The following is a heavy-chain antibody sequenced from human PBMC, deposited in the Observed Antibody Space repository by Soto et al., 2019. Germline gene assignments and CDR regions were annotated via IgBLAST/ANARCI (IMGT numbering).Heavy chain of an antibody. D-gene: IGHD3-3*01. J-gene: IGHJ4*02. CDR3: AKDTYYDFWSGPTLGY. Sequence: DVQLVESGGGLVQPGRSLRLSCAASGFTFDDYAMHWVRQAPGKGLEWVSGISWNSGSIGYADSVKGRFTISRDNAKNSLYLQMNSLRAEDTALYYCAKDTYYDFWSGPTLGYWGQGTLVTVSS. CDR1: GFTFDDYA. V-gene: IGHV3-9*01. CDR2: ISWNSGSI.